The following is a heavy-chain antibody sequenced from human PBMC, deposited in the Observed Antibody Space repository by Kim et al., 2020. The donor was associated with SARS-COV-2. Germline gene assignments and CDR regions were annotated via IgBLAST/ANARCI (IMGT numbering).Heavy chain of an antibody. Sequence: GGSLRLSCAASGFTFSSYSMNWVRQAPGKGLEWVSYISSSSSTIYYADSVKGRFTISRDNAKNSLYLQMNSLRDEDTAVYYCARDRRGAHTGINWFDPWGQGTLVTVSS. CDR3: ARDRRGAHTGINWFDP. CDR2: ISSSSSTI. J-gene: IGHJ5*02. CDR1: GFTFSSYS. V-gene: IGHV3-48*02. D-gene: IGHD1-26*01.